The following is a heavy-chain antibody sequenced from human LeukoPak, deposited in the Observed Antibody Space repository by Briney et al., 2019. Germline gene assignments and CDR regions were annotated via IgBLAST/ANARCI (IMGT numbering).Heavy chain of an antibody. Sequence: ASVKVSCKASGGTFSSYAISWVRQAPGQGLEWMGRIIPILGIANYAQKFQGRVTITADKSTSTAYMELSSLRSEDTAVYYCARVSAYYYYYGMDVWGQGTTVTVSS. J-gene: IGHJ6*02. V-gene: IGHV1-69*04. CDR1: GGTFSSYA. CDR3: ARVSAYYYYYGMDV. D-gene: IGHD3-16*02. CDR2: IIPILGIA.